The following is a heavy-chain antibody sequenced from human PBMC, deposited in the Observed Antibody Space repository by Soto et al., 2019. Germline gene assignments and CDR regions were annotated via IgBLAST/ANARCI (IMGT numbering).Heavy chain of an antibody. CDR3: ARAFYCSGGSCYSTEYFQH. V-gene: IGHV1-18*01. J-gene: IGHJ1*01. D-gene: IGHD2-15*01. CDR2: ISAYNGNT. CDR1: GYPLTSCG. Sequence: SLTVSGTHSGYPLTSCGIICVRQPPSQVLEWMGWISAYNGNTNYAQKLQGRVTMTTDTSTSTAYMELRSLRSDDTAVYYCARAFYCSGGSCYSTEYFQHWGQGTLV.